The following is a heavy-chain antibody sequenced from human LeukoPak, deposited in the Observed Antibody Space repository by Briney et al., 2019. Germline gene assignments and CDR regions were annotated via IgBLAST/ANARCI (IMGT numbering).Heavy chain of an antibody. J-gene: IGHJ4*02. D-gene: IGHD6-13*01. CDR1: GYSFTSYW. CDR3: ARHGPATWYGSSWYGDY. V-gene: IGHV5-51*01. CDR2: IYPGDSDT. Sequence: GESLKISCKGSGYSFTSYWIGWVRQMPGKGLEWMGIIYPGDSDTRYSPSFQGQVTISADKSISTAYLQWSSLKASDTAMYYCARHGPATWYGSSWYGDYWGQGTLVTVSS.